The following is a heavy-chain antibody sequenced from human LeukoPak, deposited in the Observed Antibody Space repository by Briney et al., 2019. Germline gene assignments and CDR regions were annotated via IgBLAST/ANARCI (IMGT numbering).Heavy chain of an antibody. J-gene: IGHJ4*02. Sequence: GGSLRLSCAASGFTFSSYAMSWVRQAPGKGLEWVSVIYSGGDTYYADSVKGRFTISRDNSKNTVYLQMNSLRAEDTAVYYCARGLTLDYWGQGTLVTVSS. CDR1: GFTFSSYA. CDR2: IYSGGDT. D-gene: IGHD3/OR15-3a*01. V-gene: IGHV3-53*01. CDR3: ARGLTLDY.